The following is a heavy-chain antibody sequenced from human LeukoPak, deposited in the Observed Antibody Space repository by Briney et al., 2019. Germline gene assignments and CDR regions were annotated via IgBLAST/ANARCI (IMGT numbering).Heavy chain of an antibody. CDR3: AGDREQLTYYFDY. J-gene: IGHJ4*02. CDR1: GFTFSDYY. D-gene: IGHD6-6*01. V-gene: IGHV3-11*01. Sequence: GGSLRLSCAASGFTFSDYYMSWTRQAPGKGLEWVPYISSSGSTIYYADSVKGRFTISRDNAKNSLYLQMNSLRAEDTAVYYCAGDREQLTYYFDYWGQGTLVTVSS. CDR2: ISSSGSTI.